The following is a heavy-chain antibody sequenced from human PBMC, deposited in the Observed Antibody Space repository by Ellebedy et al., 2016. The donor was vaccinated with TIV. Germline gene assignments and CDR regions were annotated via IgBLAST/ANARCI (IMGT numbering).Heavy chain of an antibody. J-gene: IGHJ4*02. V-gene: IGHV1-46*01. CDR2: IHPSGGST. CDR1: GYTFTSYY. CDR3: ARDGLCGSGSQNEER. Sequence: AASVKVSCKASGYTFTSYYIYWVRQAPGQGLEWMGIIHPSGGSTSYAQKFQGRVTMTRDTSTRTVYMELSSLRSEDTAMYYCARDGLCGSGSQNEERWGQGTLVTVSS. D-gene: IGHD3-10*01.